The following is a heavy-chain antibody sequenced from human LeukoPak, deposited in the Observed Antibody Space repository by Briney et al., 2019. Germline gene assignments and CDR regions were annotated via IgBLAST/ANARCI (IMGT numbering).Heavy chain of an antibody. CDR1: GVSLRDYY. D-gene: IGHD3-10*01. CDR3: ARGNSPTMVRGVLTHGMDV. Sequence: SETLSLTCSVAGVSLRDYYWTWVRQPPGKGLEWIAYIYDSGTTDHNPPIESRVSISVDPSKNQFSLKVTSITAADTAVYYCARGNSPTMVRGVLTHGMDVWGQGTTVTVSS. J-gene: IGHJ6*02. V-gene: IGHV4-59*01. CDR2: IYDSGTT.